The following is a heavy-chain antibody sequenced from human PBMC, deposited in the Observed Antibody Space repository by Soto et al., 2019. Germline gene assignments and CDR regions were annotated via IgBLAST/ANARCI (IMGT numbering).Heavy chain of an antibody. J-gene: IGHJ5*02. D-gene: IGHD4-4*01. CDR1: GFTFIDSC. CDR2: IRPDGSEE. Sequence: EVQLVESGRGFVQPGGSLRLSGTASGFTFIDSCMTWVRQAPGKGLEWVARIRPDGSEEKYADSGKGRFSISRDNAKNSMNLQMGRLRGEDTAVYYCVRGGSTYASWGQGTLVTVSS. V-gene: IGHV3-7*01. CDR3: VRGGSTYAS.